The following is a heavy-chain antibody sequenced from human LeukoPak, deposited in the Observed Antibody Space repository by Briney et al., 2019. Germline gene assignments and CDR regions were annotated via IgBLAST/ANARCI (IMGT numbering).Heavy chain of an antibody. Sequence: PGGSLRLSCAASEFSVNNYFMSWVRQAPGKGLEWVSAISDTGATTYDADSVKGRFTISRDNSRSTLYLQMNSLRAEDTALYYCAKDTSIGRYCTNGVCSPFDYWGQGTLVTVSS. CDR1: EFSVNNYF. CDR2: ISDTGATT. V-gene: IGHV3-23*01. J-gene: IGHJ4*02. D-gene: IGHD2-8*01. CDR3: AKDTSIGRYCTNGVCSPFDY.